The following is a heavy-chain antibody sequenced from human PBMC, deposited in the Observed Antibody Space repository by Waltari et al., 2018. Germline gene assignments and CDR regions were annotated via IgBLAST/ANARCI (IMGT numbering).Heavy chain of an antibody. J-gene: IGHJ6*02. CDR1: GGSFSGYY. D-gene: IGHD3-9*01. Sequence: QVQLQQWGAGLLKPSETLSLTCAVYGGSFSGYYWSWIRQPPGKGLEWIGEINHSGSTNYNPSLKSRVTISVDTSKNQFSLKLGSVTAADTAVYYCARRGPLRYFDWLSSYGMDVWVQGTTVTVSS. CDR2: INHSGST. V-gene: IGHV4-34*01. CDR3: ARRGPLRYFDWLSSYGMDV.